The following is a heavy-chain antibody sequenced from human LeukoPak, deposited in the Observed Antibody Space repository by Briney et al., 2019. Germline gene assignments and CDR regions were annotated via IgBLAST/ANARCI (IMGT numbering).Heavy chain of an antibody. Sequence: SETLSLTCTVSGGSISSYYWGWIRQPPGKGLEWIGYIYYSGSTNYNPSLKSRVTISADTSKNQFSLKLSSVTAADTAVYYCARSDGDYIQYFDYWGQGTLVTVSS. D-gene: IGHD4-17*01. CDR1: GGSISSYY. CDR3: ARSDGDYIQYFDY. J-gene: IGHJ4*02. V-gene: IGHV4-59*12. CDR2: IYYSGST.